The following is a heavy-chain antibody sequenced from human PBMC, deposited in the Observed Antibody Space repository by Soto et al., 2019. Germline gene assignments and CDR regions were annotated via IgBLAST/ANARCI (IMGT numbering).Heavy chain of an antibody. V-gene: IGHV3-9*01. CDR2: ISWNSGSI. Sequence: EVQLVESGGGLGQPGRSLRLSCAASGFTFDDYAMHWVRQAPGKGLEWVSGISWNSGSIGYTDSVKARFTISRDNAKNSLYLQMNSLRAEDTALYYCAKDVSGRGSFYYYFGMDVWGHGTTVTVSS. CDR1: GFTFDDYA. J-gene: IGHJ6*02. D-gene: IGHD1-26*01. CDR3: AKDVSGRGSFYYYFGMDV.